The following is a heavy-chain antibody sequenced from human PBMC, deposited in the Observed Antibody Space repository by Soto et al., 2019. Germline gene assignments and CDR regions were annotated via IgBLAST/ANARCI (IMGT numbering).Heavy chain of an antibody. J-gene: IGHJ5*02. CDR1: GFTFSSNG. Sequence: QVQLVESGGVVVQPGRSLRLTCSGSGFTFSSNGMHWVRQAPGKGLEWVALVSYDGSKKYYADSVKGRFTISRDNSENKLYLHMNSLRAEDTAVYYCARWVGGSMYGNSGTYESWGKGTLVTVSS. CDR2: VSYDGSKK. V-gene: IGHV3-30*03. D-gene: IGHD3-22*01. CDR3: ARWVGGSMYGNSGTYES.